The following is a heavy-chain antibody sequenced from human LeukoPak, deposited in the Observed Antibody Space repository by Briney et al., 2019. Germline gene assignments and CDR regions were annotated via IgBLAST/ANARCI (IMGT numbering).Heavy chain of an antibody. Sequence: SETLSLTCTVSGGSISSYYWSWIRRPPGKGLEWIGYIYTSGSTNYNPSLQSRVTISVDTSRNQFSLRLSSVTAADTAMYYCARVDPALDPDAFDIWGQGTMVTVSS. CDR1: GGSISSYY. J-gene: IGHJ3*02. CDR2: IYTSGST. CDR3: ARVDPALDPDAFDI. D-gene: IGHD5-24*01. V-gene: IGHV4-4*09.